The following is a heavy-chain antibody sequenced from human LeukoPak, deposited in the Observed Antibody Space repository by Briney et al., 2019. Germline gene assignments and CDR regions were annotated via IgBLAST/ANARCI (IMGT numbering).Heavy chain of an antibody. CDR1: GGSFSGYY. J-gene: IGHJ4*02. CDR2: INHSGST. CDR3: ASSRRLVLELRDY. V-gene: IGHV4-34*01. D-gene: IGHD1-7*01. Sequence: SETLSLTCAVYGGSFSGYYWSWIRQPPGKGLEWIGEINHSGSTNYNPSLKSRVTISVDTSKNQFSLKLSSVTAADTAVYYCASSRRLVLELRDYWGQGTLVPASP.